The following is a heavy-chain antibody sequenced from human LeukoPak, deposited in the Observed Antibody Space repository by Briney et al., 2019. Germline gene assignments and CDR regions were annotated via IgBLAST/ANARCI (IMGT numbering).Heavy chain of an antibody. CDR2: ISSSSSYI. V-gene: IGHV3-21*01. D-gene: IGHD1-26*01. CDR3: AREISGGRVGKDAFDI. CDR1: GFTFSSYS. Sequence: GGSLRLSCAASGFTFSSYSMNWVRQAPGKGLEWVSSISSSSSYIYYADSVKGRFTISRDNAKSSLYLQMNSLRAEDTAVYYCAREISGGRVGKDAFDIWGQGTMVTVSS. J-gene: IGHJ3*02.